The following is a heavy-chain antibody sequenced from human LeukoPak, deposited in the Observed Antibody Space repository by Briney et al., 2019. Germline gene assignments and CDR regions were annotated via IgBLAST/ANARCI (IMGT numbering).Heavy chain of an antibody. Sequence: PGGFLRLSCAASGFTFSSYSMNWVRRAPGKGLEWVSSISSSSSYIYYADSVKGRFTISRDISINTLFLQMNSLRPEDTAVYYCARDLFYYDTTGYLDYWGQGTLVTISS. CDR1: GFTFSSYS. D-gene: IGHD3-22*01. J-gene: IGHJ4*02. CDR3: ARDLFYYDTTGYLDY. V-gene: IGHV3-21*01. CDR2: ISSSSSYI.